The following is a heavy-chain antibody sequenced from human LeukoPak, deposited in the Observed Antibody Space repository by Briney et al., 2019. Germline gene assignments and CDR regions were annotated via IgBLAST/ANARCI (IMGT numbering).Heavy chain of an antibody. V-gene: IGHV3-30*04. CDR2: ISYDGSNK. CDR3: ARSLVGATFGFDP. Sequence: GGSLRLSCAASGFTFSSYAMHWVRQAPGKGLEWVAVISYDGSNKYYADSVKGRFTISRDNSKNTLYLQMNSLRVEDTAVYYCARSLVGATFGFDPWGQGTLVTVSS. CDR1: GFTFSSYA. J-gene: IGHJ5*02. D-gene: IGHD1-26*01.